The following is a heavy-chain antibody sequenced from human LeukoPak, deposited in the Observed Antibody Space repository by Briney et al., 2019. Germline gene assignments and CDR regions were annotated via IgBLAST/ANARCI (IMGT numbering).Heavy chain of an antibody. Sequence: SETLSLTCAVYGGSFSGYYWSWIRQPPGKGLEWIGEINHSGSTNYNPSLKSRVTISVDTSKNQFSLKLSSVTAADTAVYYCARVPNYDSSGYGHWGQGTLVTVSS. D-gene: IGHD3-22*01. CDR2: INHSGST. V-gene: IGHV4-34*01. CDR1: GGSFSGYY. CDR3: ARVPNYDSSGYGH. J-gene: IGHJ4*02.